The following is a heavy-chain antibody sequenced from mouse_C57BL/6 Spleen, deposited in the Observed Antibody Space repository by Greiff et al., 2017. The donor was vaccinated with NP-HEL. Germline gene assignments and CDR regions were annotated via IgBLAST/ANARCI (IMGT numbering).Heavy chain of an antibody. J-gene: IGHJ1*03. CDR1: GFSFNTYA. V-gene: IGHV10-1*01. D-gene: IGHD1-1*01. CDR3: VRQGVYGSSYVWYFDV. CDR2: IRSKSNNYAT. Sequence: EVQLVESGGGLVQPKGSLKLSCAASGFSFNTYAMNWVRQAPGKGLEWVARIRSKSNNYATYYADSVKDRFTISRDDSESMLYLQMNNLKTEDTAMYYCVRQGVYGSSYVWYFDVWGTGTTVTVSS.